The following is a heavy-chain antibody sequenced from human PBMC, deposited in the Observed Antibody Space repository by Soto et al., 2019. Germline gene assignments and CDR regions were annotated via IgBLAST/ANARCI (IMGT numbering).Heavy chain of an antibody. J-gene: IGHJ3*02. Sequence: GGSLRLSCAASGFTFGDFYTSWIRQAPGKGLEWVSYISGSGGTIYYADSVKGRFTISRDNAKNSLYLQMNSLRAEDTAMYYCAKSTARTAMVRGAFDIWGQGTMVTVSS. CDR1: GFTFGDFY. V-gene: IGHV3-11*01. D-gene: IGHD5-18*01. CDR2: ISGSGGTI. CDR3: AKSTARTAMVRGAFDI.